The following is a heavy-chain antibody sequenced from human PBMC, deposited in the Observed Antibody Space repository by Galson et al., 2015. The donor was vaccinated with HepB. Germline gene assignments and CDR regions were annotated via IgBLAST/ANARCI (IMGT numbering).Heavy chain of an antibody. CDR3: AKDWES. CDR1: GFTFSSYG. J-gene: IGHJ4*02. V-gene: IGHV3-30*18. CDR2: ISYDGSNK. D-gene: IGHD3-16*01. Sequence: SLRLSCAASGFTFSSYGMHWVRQAPGKGLEWVAVISYDGSNKYYADSVKGRFTISRDNSKNTLYLQMNSLRAEDTAVYYCAKDWESWGQGTLVTVSS.